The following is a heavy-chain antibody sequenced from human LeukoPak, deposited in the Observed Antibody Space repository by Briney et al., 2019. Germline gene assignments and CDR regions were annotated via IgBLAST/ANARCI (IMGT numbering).Heavy chain of an antibody. CDR3: ATWTGITPY. D-gene: IGHD1-20*01. V-gene: IGHV3-11*01. CDR1: GFTFSNYY. CDR2: ISSGDGTT. J-gene: IGHJ4*02. Sequence: GGSLRLSCAASGFTFSNYYMTWIRQAPGKGLEWVSYISSGDGTTYYADSVKGRFTISRDNAKNSLFLQMNSLRAADTAVYYCATWTGITPYWGQGTLVTVSS.